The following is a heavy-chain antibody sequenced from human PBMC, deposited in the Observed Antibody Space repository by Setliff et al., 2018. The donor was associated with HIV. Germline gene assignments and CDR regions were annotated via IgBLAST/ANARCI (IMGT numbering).Heavy chain of an antibody. D-gene: IGHD3-22*01. V-gene: IGHV1-18*01. CDR1: GYSFNTYG. Sequence: ASVKVSCKASGYSFNTYGISWVRQAPGQGLEWMGWISGYNGKTLYAKKFQGRVTMTTDTSTTTAYMDLSSLRSDDTAVYYCAKCSEMLGTPATSSGYYCGWFDPWGQGTLVTVSS. J-gene: IGHJ5*02. CDR2: ISGYNGKT. CDR3: AKCSEMLGTPATSSGYYCGWFDP.